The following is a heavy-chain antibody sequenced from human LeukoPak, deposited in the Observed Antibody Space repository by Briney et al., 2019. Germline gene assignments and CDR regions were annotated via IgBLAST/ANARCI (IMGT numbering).Heavy chain of an antibody. Sequence: SETLSLTCAVSGYSISSGYYWGWIRQPPGKGLEWIGSIYHSGSTYYNPSLKSRVTISVDTSKNQFSLKLSSVTAADTAVYYCARASYAGPFDYWGQGTLVTVSS. J-gene: IGHJ4*02. V-gene: IGHV4-38-2*01. D-gene: IGHD3-16*02. CDR1: GYSISSGYY. CDR3: ARASYAGPFDY. CDR2: IYHSGST.